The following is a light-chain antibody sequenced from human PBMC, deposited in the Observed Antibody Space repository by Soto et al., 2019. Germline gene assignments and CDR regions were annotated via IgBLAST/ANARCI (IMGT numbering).Light chain of an antibody. Sequence: QSVLTQPPSVSAAPGQKVTISCSGGSSNIGNNYVSWYQQLPGTAPKLLIYDDNKRPSGIPDRFSGSKSGTSATLGITGFQTGDEADYYCGSWDSSLSAYVFGTGTRSPS. CDR2: DDN. V-gene: IGLV1-51*01. J-gene: IGLJ1*01. CDR3: GSWDSSLSAYV. CDR1: SSNIGNNY.